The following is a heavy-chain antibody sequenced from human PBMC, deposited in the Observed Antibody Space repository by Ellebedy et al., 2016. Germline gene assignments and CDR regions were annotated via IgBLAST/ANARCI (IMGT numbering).Heavy chain of an antibody. J-gene: IGHJ6*03. V-gene: IGHV4-59*13. CDR1: GGSISSYY. Sequence: SETLSLTXTVSGGSISSYYWSWIRQPPGKGLEWIGYIYYSGSTNYNPSLKSRVTISVDTSKNQFSLKLSSVTAADTAVYYCARDPDEYYYYMDVWGKGTTVTVSS. CDR3: ARDPDEYYYYMDV. D-gene: IGHD5-24*01. CDR2: IYYSGST.